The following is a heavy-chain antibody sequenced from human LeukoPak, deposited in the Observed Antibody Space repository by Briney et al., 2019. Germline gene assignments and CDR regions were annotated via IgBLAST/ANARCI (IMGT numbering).Heavy chain of an antibody. V-gene: IGHV3-23*01. CDR1: GFTFSSYA. Sequence: GGSLRLSCAAPGFTFSSYAMSWVRQAPGKGLEWVSAISGSGGSTYYADSVKGRFTISRDNSKNTVYLQVNSLRPEDTAVYYCAKDPGSVIVPAAPWGQGTLVTVSS. CDR2: ISGSGGST. J-gene: IGHJ5*02. CDR3: AKDPGSVIVPAAP. D-gene: IGHD2-2*01.